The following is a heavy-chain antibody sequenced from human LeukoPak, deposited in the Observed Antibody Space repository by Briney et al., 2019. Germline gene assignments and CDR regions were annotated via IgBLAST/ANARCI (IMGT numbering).Heavy chain of an antibody. D-gene: IGHD5-18*01. Sequence: GGSLRLSCAASGFTFSSYAMSWVRQAPGKGLEWVSTVSDSGVSTYYADSVKGRFTISRDNSRNTLYLQMNSLRAEDTAVYYCVKRGSNYGPFDYWGQGTLVTVSS. J-gene: IGHJ4*02. CDR3: VKRGSNYGPFDY. V-gene: IGHV3-23*01. CDR1: GFTFSSYA. CDR2: VSDSGVST.